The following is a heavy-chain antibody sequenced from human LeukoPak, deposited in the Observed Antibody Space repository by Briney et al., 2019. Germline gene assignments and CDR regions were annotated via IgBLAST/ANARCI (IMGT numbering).Heavy chain of an antibody. D-gene: IGHD6-19*01. Sequence: GGSLRLSCAASGFTVSSTYMSWVRQAPGKGLEWVSVIHSGGSTYYPDSVKGRFTISRDNSKNTLYLQMNSLRAEDTAVYYCARTDSAWYGGLDYWGQGTLVTVSS. CDR1: GFTVSSTY. CDR2: IHSGGST. V-gene: IGHV3-53*01. J-gene: IGHJ4*02. CDR3: ARTDSAWYGGLDY.